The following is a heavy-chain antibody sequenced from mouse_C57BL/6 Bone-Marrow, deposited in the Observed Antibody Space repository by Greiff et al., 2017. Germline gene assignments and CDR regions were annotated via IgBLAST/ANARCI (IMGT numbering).Heavy chain of an antibody. D-gene: IGHD2-4*01. CDR1: GYTFTDYN. V-gene: IGHV1-18*01. J-gene: IGHJ1*03. CDR3: ARFLYYDYDGGYFDV. CDR2: INPNNGGT. Sequence: EVQLQQSGPELVKPGASVKIPCKASGYTFTDYNMDWVKQSHGKSLEWIGDINPNNGGTIYNQKFKGKATLTVDKSSSTAYMELRSLTSEDTAVYYCARFLYYDYDGGYFDVWGTGTTVTVSS.